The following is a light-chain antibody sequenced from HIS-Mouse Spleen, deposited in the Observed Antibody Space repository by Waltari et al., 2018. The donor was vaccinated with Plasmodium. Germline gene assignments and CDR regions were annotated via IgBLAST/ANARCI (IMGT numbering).Light chain of an antibody. CDR3: QAWDSSTVV. V-gene: IGLV3-1*01. J-gene: IGLJ2*01. CDR2: QDS. Sequence: SYELTQPPSVSVSPGQPASITCSGDKLGDNYACWYQQKPGQSPVLVIYQDSKRPSGIPERFSGSNSGNTATLTISGTQAMDEADYYGQAWDSSTVVFGGGTKLTVL. CDR1: KLGDNY.